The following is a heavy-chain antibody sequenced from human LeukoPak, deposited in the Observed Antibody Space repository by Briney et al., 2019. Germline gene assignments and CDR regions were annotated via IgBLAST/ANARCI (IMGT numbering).Heavy chain of an antibody. V-gene: IGHV3-43*02. CDR3: ATWAFYHSLDV. CDR1: GFTLDAFA. CDR2: IDKDGRKT. D-gene: IGHD1-26*01. J-gene: IGHJ6*02. Sequence: GGSLRLSCAASGFTLDAFAMHWVRQAPGKDLEWVSLIDKDGRKTYYADSVKGRFTISRDNSKNSLYLQMNSLRTEDTALYYCATWAFYHSLDVWGRGATVIVSS.